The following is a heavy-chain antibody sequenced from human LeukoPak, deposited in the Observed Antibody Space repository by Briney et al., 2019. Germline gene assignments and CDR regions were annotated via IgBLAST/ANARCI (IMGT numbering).Heavy chain of an antibody. J-gene: IGHJ5*02. Sequence: ASVKVSCKASGYTFTSYDISWVRQAPGQGLEWMVWISTYNGNTNYAQKLQGRVTMTTDTITTTAYMELRSLRSDDTAVYYCARDHSGNWFDPWGQGTLVTVSS. CDR3: ARDHSGNWFDP. D-gene: IGHD1-26*01. CDR1: GYTFTSYD. CDR2: ISTYNGNT. V-gene: IGHV1-18*01.